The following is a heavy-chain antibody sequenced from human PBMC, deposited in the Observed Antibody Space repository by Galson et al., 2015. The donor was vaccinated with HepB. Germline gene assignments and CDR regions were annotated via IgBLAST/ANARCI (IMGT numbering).Heavy chain of an antibody. V-gene: IGHV3-20*04. Sequence: SLRLSCAASGFTFDDYGMNWVRQAPGKGLEWVSGINKNGATRGYADSVKGRFTISRDNAKNSLYLQMNSLTAGDTALNYCARVASDYGSGSYKAPPDYWGQGTLVTVSS. CDR1: GFTFDDYG. J-gene: IGHJ4*02. D-gene: IGHD3-10*01. CDR2: INKNGATR. CDR3: ARVASDYGSGSYKAPPDY.